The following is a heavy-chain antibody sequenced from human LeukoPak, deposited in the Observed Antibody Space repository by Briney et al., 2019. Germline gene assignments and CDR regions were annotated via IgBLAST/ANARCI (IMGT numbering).Heavy chain of an antibody. J-gene: IGHJ4*02. D-gene: IGHD3-10*01. Sequence: GGSLRLSCAASGFTFSSYSMNWVRQAPGKGLEWVSSISSSSSYIYYADSVKGRFTISRDNAKNSLYLQMNSLRAEDTAVYYCARDRRSITMVRGVPYYFDYWGQGTLVTVSS. CDR2: ISSSSSYI. CDR3: ARDRRSITMVRGVPYYFDY. V-gene: IGHV3-21*01. CDR1: GFTFSSYS.